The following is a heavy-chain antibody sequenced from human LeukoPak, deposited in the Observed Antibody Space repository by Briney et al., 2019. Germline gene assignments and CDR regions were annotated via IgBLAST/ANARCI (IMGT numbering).Heavy chain of an antibody. CDR2: ISYDGSNK. CDR1: GFTFSSYA. Sequence: GGSLRLSCAASGFTFSSYAMHWLRQARGKGLEWVAVISYDGSNKYYADSVKGRFTISRDNAKNSLYLQMNSLRVEDTAVYYCARGPISSAYYDWGQGTLVTVSS. CDR3: ARGPISSAYYD. V-gene: IGHV3-30*04. D-gene: IGHD3-22*01. J-gene: IGHJ4*02.